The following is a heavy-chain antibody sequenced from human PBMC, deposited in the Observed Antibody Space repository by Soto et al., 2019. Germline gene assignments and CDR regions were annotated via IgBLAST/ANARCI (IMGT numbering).Heavy chain of an antibody. CDR2: ITASGDTT. CDR1: GFTFSSYA. V-gene: IGHV3-23*01. D-gene: IGHD6-13*01. CDR3: AKSWQGYFYYGMDV. J-gene: IGHJ6*02. Sequence: AQLLQSGGGLGQPGGSLRVSCAGSGFTFSSYAMSWVRQAPGKGLEWVSSITASGDTTYYADSVRGRFTISRDNSKNTLFLQMSSLTAQDTDVYYCAKSWQGYFYYGMDVWGQGTTVTVSS.